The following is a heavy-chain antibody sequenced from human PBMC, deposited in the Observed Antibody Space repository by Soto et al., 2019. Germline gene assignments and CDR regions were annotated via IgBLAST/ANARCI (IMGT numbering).Heavy chain of an antibody. Sequence: ASVKVSCKASGYTFSTYALHWVRQAPGQGLEWMGWINGGNGHTRYSQKFKDRVTISRDTPASTAYMELSGLRSEDTAVYYCARGKGMEENYYYYGMDVWGQGNTVTVSS. CDR1: GYTFSTYA. V-gene: IGHV1-3*01. J-gene: IGHJ6*02. D-gene: IGHD1-1*01. CDR3: ARGKGMEENYYYYGMDV. CDR2: INGGNGHT.